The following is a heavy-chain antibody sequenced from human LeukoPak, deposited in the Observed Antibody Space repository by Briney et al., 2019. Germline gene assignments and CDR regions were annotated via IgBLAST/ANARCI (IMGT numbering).Heavy chain of an antibody. J-gene: IGHJ5*02. CDR2: MNPNSGNT. CDR1: GYTFTSYD. D-gene: IGHD3-22*01. CDR3: ASLNTRHSGYYSTGLDP. V-gene: IGHV1-8*01. Sequence: ASVKVSCKASGYTFTSYDINWVRQATGQGLEWMGWMNPNSGNTGYAQKFQGRVTMTRNTSISTAYMELSSLRSEDTAVYYCASLNTRHSGYYSTGLDPWGQGTLVTVSS.